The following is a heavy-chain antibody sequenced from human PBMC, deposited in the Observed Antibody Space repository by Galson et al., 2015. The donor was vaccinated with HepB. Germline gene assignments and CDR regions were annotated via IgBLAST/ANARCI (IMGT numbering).Heavy chain of an antibody. D-gene: IGHD2-2*01. Sequence: SLRLSCAASGFTFSSYAMHWVRQAPGKGLEWVAVISYDGSNKYYADSVKGRFTISRDNSKNTLYLQMNSLRAEDTAVYYCARVLDCSSTSCYPIPGGNLWDYYYYGMDVWGQGTTVTVSS. CDR3: ARVLDCSSTSCYPIPGGNLWDYYYYGMDV. CDR1: GFTFSSYA. CDR2: ISYDGSNK. V-gene: IGHV3-30-3*01. J-gene: IGHJ6*02.